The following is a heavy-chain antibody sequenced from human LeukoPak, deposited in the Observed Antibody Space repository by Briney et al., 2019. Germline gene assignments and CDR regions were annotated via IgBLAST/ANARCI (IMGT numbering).Heavy chain of an antibody. CDR1: GGSISSXXXY. V-gene: IGHV4-30-4*01. CDR2: IYYSGST. CDR3: AREAGYYYDSSGYYL. Sequence: XVSGGSISSXXXYWSWIRQPPXXGXEWIGYIYYSGSTYYNPSLKSRVTISVDTSKNQFSLKLSSVTAADTAVYYCAREAGYYYDSSGYYLGGQGTLVTVSS. D-gene: IGHD3-22*01. J-gene: IGHJ4*02.